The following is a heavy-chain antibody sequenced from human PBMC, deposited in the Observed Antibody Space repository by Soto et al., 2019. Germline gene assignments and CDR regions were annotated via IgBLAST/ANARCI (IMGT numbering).Heavy chain of an antibody. Sequence: SETLSLTCTVSGGSISSDYWSWIRQPPGKGLEWIGYIYYSGSTNYNPSLKSRVTISVDTSKNQFSLKLSSVTAADTAVYYCARHGYDRNYYYYGIDVWGQGTTVTVS. V-gene: IGHV4-59*08. CDR3: ARHGYDRNYYYYGIDV. D-gene: IGHD3-22*01. CDR1: GGSISSDY. CDR2: IYYSGST. J-gene: IGHJ6*02.